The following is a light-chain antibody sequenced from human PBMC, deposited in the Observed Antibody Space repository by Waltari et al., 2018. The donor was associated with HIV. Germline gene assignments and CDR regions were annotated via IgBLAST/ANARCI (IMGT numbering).Light chain of an antibody. Sequence: SYVLTQPPSVSVAPGKTARITCGGNNIGSKSVHWYQQKPGQAPVLVIYDDSDRPSGIPERFAGANSGNTATLTISRVEAGDEADYYCQVWDTNSHHPGVFGGGTKLTVL. J-gene: IGLJ3*02. V-gene: IGLV3-21*04. CDR2: DDS. CDR3: QVWDTNSHHPGV. CDR1: NIGSKS.